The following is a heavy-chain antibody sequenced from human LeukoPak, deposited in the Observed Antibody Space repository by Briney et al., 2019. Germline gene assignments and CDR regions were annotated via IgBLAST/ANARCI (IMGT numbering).Heavy chain of an antibody. J-gene: IGHJ3*02. CDR3: AKDGTYGDYRGAFDS. D-gene: IGHD4-17*01. Sequence: GGSLRLSCAASGFTLSSYSMNWVRQAPGKGLEWVSYISSSSSTIYYADSVKGRFTISRDNSKNTLYLQMNSLRAEDTGVYYCAKDGTYGDYRGAFDSWGQGTMVTVSS. CDR1: GFTLSSYS. V-gene: IGHV3-48*01. CDR2: ISSSSSTI.